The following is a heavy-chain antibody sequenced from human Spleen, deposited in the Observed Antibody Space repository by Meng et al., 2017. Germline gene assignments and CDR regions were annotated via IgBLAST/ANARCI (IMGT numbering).Heavy chain of an antibody. CDR2: ISYDGSNK. Sequence: GESLKISCAASGFTFSSYAMHWVRQAPGKGLEWVAVISYDGSNKYYADSVKGRFTISRANSKNTLYLQMNSLRAEDTAVYYCARDSHYDFWSGYYYYYYGMDVWGQGTTVTVSS. CDR3: ARDSHYDFWSGYYYYYYGMDV. CDR1: GFTFSSYA. D-gene: IGHD3-3*01. V-gene: IGHV3-30*01. J-gene: IGHJ6*02.